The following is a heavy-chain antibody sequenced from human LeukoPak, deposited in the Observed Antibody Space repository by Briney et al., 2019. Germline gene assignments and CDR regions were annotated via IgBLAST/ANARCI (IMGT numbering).Heavy chain of an antibody. Sequence: PSETLSLTCTVSGYSISSGYYWGWIRQPPGKGLEWIGSIYHSGSTYYNPSLKSRVTISVDTSKNQFSLKLSSVTAADTAVYYCARVSYDILTGYPSTKGEVNWFDPWGQGTLVTVSS. CDR1: GYSISSGYY. D-gene: IGHD3-9*01. CDR3: ARVSYDILTGYPSTKGEVNWFDP. J-gene: IGHJ5*02. V-gene: IGHV4-38-2*02. CDR2: IYHSGST.